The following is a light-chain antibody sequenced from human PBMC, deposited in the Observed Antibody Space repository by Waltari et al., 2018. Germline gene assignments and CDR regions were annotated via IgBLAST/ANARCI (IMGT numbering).Light chain of an antibody. CDR3: QMYGRLPVT. Sequence: EIVLTQSPGTLSLSPGERATLSCRASQSVGRYLAWYKQQHGQAPRLLIYDASTRATGIPDRFGVCGSVTDFSLTISRLEPEDLAVYYCQMYGRLPVTFGQGAKVEI. CDR1: QSVGRY. CDR2: DAS. J-gene: IGKJ1*01. V-gene: IGKV3-20*01.